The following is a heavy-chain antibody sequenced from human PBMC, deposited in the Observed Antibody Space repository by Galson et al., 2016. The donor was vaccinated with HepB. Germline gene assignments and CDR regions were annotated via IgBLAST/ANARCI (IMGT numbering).Heavy chain of an antibody. D-gene: IGHD3-10*01. CDR2: VSYDGRRK. J-gene: IGHJ4*02. CDR1: GFTVSRYY. CDR3: ARSRGSYGSGSDWAVLDY. Sequence: SLRLSCAASGFTVSRYYMSWVRQAPGKGLEWVAVVSYDGRRKYYAGSVRGRFTISRDNSKNTLYLQMNSLRAEDTAVYYCARSRGSYGSGSDWAVLDYWGQGTLVTVSP. V-gene: IGHV3-30*19.